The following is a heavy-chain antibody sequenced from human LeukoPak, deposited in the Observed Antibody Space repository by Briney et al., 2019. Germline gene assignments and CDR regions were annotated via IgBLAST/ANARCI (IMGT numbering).Heavy chain of an antibody. CDR1: GFTFSGSA. J-gene: IGHJ4*02. Sequence: PGGSLTLFYAASGFTFSGSAIYWVRQASGKGLEWVGRIKSKANSHETAYGASVKGRFIGSRDDSKNTAFLQVNSLKTEDRAIYYCIRLGCGEAYWGQGALVTVSS. V-gene: IGHV3-73*01. CDR3: IRLGCGEAY. D-gene: IGHD2-21*01. CDR2: IKSKANSHET.